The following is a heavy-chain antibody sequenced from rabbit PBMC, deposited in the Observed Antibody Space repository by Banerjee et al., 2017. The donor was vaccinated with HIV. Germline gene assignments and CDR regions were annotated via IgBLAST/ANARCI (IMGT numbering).Heavy chain of an antibody. CDR3: ARSIDSNAREYLNL. CDR1: GFSFSSNYY. J-gene: IGHJ4*01. V-gene: IGHV1S43*01. D-gene: IGHD6-1*01. Sequence: QEQLVESGGGLVQPEGSLTLTCTASGFSFSSNYYIYWVRQAPGKGLELIACIYTSSGSTWYASWVNGRFTISRSTSLNTVDLKMTSLTAADTATYFCARSIDSNAREYLNLWGQGTLVTVS. CDR2: IYTSSGST.